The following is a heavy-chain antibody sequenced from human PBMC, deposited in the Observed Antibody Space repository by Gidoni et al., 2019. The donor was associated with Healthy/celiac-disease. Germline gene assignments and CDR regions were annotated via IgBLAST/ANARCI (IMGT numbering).Heavy chain of an antibody. V-gene: IGHV3-23*01. D-gene: IGHD3-10*01. CDR1: GFTFSSYA. CDR2: ISGSGGST. Sequence: EVQLLESGGGLVQPGGSLRLSCAASGFTFSSYAMSWVRQAPGKGLEWVAAISGSGGSTYYADSVKGRFTISRDNSKNTLYLQMNSLRAEDTAVYYCAKPDYYGPRSYYYYGMDVWGQGTTVTVSS. CDR3: AKPDYYGPRSYYYYGMDV. J-gene: IGHJ6*02.